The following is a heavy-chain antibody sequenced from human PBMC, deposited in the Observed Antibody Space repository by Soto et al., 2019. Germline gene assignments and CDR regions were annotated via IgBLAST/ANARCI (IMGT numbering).Heavy chain of an antibody. Sequence: QITLNESGPPVVRPTETLTLTCRFSGFSLTTSGVGVGWIRQSPGKAPEWLALIYWEDDKRYSASLKSRLTITNDTSKNQVALTVSDLDPTDTATYYCAHRVLRTVFGLVTTTAIYFDFWGQGTPVAVSS. CDR2: IYWEDDK. J-gene: IGHJ4*02. CDR1: GFSLTTSGVG. D-gene: IGHD3-3*01. V-gene: IGHV2-5*02. CDR3: AHRVLRTVFGLVTTTAIYFDF.